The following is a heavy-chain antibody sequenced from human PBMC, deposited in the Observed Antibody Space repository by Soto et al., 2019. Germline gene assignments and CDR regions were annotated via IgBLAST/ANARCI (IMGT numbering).Heavy chain of an antibody. J-gene: IGHJ4*02. D-gene: IGHD6-19*01. CDR1: GFTFSDHR. CDR3: TRSVGWYDY. Sequence: VGSLRLSCVGSGFTFSDHRIHWVRQAPGKGLVWVSRIHSGGSITAYADSVKGRFTISRDDAKNTVYLQMNSLRAEDTAVYYCTRSVGWYDYWGQGTLVTVSS. CDR2: IHSGGSIT. V-gene: IGHV3-74*01.